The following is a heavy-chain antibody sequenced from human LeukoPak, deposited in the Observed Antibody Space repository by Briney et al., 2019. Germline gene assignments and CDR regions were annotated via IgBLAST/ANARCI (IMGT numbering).Heavy chain of an antibody. CDR2: INPSGGST. V-gene: IGHV1-46*01. CDR1: GYTFTSYY. Sequence: GASVKVSCKASGYTFTSYYMHWVRQAPGQGLEWMGIINPSGGSTSHAQKFQGRVTMTRDMSTSTVYMELSSLRSEDTAVYYCARDHGRRGGSYQYAYWGQGTLVTVSS. CDR3: ARDHGRRGGSYQYAY. D-gene: IGHD1-26*01. J-gene: IGHJ4*02.